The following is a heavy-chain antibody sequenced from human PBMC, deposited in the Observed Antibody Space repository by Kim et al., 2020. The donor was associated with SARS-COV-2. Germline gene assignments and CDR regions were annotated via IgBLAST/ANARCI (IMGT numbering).Heavy chain of an antibody. Sequence: GGSLRLSCAASGFTFSGSTMHWVRQASGKGLERVGRIRSKSNNYATAYAASVKGRFTVARDDSKSTAYLQMNSLKPEDTAVYWCIKSLGSTSDSWGQGTLVSVSS. J-gene: IGHJ4*02. CDR3: IKSLGSTSDS. CDR2: IRSKSNNYAT. CDR1: GFTFSGST. D-gene: IGHD6-13*01. V-gene: IGHV3-73*01.